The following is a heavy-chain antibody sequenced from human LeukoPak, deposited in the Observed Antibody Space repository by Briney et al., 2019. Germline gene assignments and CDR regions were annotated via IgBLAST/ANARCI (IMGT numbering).Heavy chain of an antibody. Sequence: GGSLRLSCAASGFTFSSYEMNWVRQAPGKGLEWVSYISSSGSTIYYADSVKGRFTISRDNAKNSLYLQMNSLRAEDTAVYYCARDYCDSILSWGYYGMDVWGQGTTVTVSS. V-gene: IGHV3-48*03. CDR3: ARDYCDSILSWGYYGMDV. CDR2: ISSSGSTI. CDR1: GFTFSSYE. J-gene: IGHJ6*02. D-gene: IGHD3-22*01.